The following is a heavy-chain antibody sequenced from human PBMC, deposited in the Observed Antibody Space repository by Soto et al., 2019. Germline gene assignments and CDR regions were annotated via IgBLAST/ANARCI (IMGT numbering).Heavy chain of an antibody. CDR2: IWYDGSNK. CDR3: ARDRTWQWLVSEPYY. J-gene: IGHJ4*02. D-gene: IGHD6-19*01. CDR1: GFTFSSYG. Sequence: GGSLRLSCAASGFTFSSYGMHWVRQAPGKGLEWVAVIWYDGSNKYYADSVKGRFTISRDNSKNTLYLQMNSLRAEDTAVYYCARDRTWQWLVSEPYYWGQGTLVTVSS. V-gene: IGHV3-33*01.